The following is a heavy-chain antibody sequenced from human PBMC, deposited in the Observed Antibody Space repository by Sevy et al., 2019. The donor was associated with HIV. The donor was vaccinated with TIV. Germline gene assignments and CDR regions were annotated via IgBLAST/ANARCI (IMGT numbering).Heavy chain of an antibody. D-gene: IGHD6-19*01. Sequence: GGSLRLSCAASGFTFSSYAMSWVRQAPGKGLEWVSAISGSGGSTYYADSVKGRFTISRDNSKNTLYLKMNSLRAEDTAVYYCAKLWGGGWYSVYFQHWGQGTLVTVSS. CDR3: AKLWGGGWYSVYFQH. CDR1: GFTFSSYA. V-gene: IGHV3-23*01. J-gene: IGHJ1*01. CDR2: ISGSGGST.